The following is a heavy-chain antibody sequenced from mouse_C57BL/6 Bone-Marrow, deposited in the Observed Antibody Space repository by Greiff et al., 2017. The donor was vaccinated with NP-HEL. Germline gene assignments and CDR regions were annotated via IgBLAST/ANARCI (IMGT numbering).Heavy chain of an antibody. CDR1: GFTFSDYS. CDR2: INYDGSST. Sequence: EVHLVESEGGLVQSGSSMKLSCTASGFTFSDYSMAWVRPVPEKGLEWVANINYDGSSTYYLYSFKSRFIIYRDNAKNILYLQMSSLKSEDTATYYCAREGGLRRRTYAMDYWGQGTSVPVSS. D-gene: IGHD2-4*01. J-gene: IGHJ4*01. V-gene: IGHV5-16*01. CDR3: AREGGLRRRTYAMDY.